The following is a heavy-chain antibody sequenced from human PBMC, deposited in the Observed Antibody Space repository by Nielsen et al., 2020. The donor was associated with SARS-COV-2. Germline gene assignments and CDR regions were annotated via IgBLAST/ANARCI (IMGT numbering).Heavy chain of an antibody. CDR3: TRRPPFYDTYYFDY. Sequence: SETLSLTCAVSGGSISNAGYYWSWFRQHPGKGLEWLGYIYNTGSTYYNPSLKSPLTISVDTSKNQFSLHLTSVTAADTAVYFCTRRPPFYDTYYFDYWGPGTVVAVSS. V-gene: IGHV4-31*11. D-gene: IGHD3-22*01. CDR1: GGSISNAGYY. CDR2: IYNTGST. J-gene: IGHJ4*02.